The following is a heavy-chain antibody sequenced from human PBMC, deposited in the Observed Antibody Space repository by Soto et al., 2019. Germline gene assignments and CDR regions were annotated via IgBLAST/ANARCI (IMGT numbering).Heavy chain of an antibody. D-gene: IGHD2-15*01. CDR3: ARALGAFEGYFDY. Sequence: PSQTLSLTCAISGDRVSTDRASWNWIRQSPSRGLEWLGRTYYRSRWFSDYAVSVKSRMSINSDTSKNQFFLQLNSVTPEDTAVYYCARALGAFEGYFDYWGQGILVTVSS. CDR1: GDRVSTDRAS. V-gene: IGHV6-1*01. CDR2: TYYRSRWFS. J-gene: IGHJ4*02.